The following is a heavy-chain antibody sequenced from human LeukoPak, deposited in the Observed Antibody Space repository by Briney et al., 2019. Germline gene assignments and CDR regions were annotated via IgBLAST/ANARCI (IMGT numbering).Heavy chain of an antibody. CDR1: GGSFSGYY. CDR2: INHSGST. Sequence: SEILSLTCAVYGGSFSGYYWSWIRQPPGKGLEWIGEINHSGSTNYNPSLKSRVTISVDTSKNQFSLKLSSVTAADTAVYYCARGRTRLAAQRALDYWGQGTLVTASS. J-gene: IGHJ4*02. CDR3: ARGRTRLAAQRALDY. V-gene: IGHV4-34*01. D-gene: IGHD2-15*01.